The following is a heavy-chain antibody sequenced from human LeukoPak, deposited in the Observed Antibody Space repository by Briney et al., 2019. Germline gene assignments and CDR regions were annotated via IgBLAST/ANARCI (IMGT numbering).Heavy chain of an antibody. CDR2: ISSRSSNK. Sequence: GGSLRLSCAASGFTFSNYYMSWIRQAPGKGLVWVSYISSRSSNKYYADSVKGRFTISRDNAKNSLYLQMSSLRAEDTAVYYCARDFYGDYVVGDSKLPSSFDYWGQGTLVTASS. CDR3: ARDFYGDYVVGDSKLPSSFDY. J-gene: IGHJ4*02. D-gene: IGHD4-17*01. CDR1: GFTFSNYY. V-gene: IGHV3-11*04.